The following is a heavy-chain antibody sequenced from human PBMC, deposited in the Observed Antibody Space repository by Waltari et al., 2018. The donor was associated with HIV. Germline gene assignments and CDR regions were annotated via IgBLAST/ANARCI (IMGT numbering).Heavy chain of an antibody. CDR3: ASKGNIFGVVITHPFDY. CDR1: GGSISSSSYY. CDR2: IYYSGST. D-gene: IGHD3-3*01. J-gene: IGHJ4*02. Sequence: QLQLQESGPGLVKPSETLSLPCTVSGGSISSSSYYWGWIRQPPGKGLEWIGSIYYSGSTYYNPSLKSRVTISVDTSKNQFSLKLSSVTTADTAVYYCASKGNIFGVVITHPFDYWGQGTLVTVSS. V-gene: IGHV4-39*07.